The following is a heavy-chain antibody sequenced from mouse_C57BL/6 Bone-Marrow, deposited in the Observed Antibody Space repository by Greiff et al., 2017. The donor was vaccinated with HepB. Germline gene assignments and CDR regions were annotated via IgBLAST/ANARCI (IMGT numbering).Heavy chain of an antibody. D-gene: IGHD1-1*01. CDR3: ARRGVAPHFDY. Sequence: EVKLMESGPELVKPGASVKISCKASGYSFTGYYMNWVKQSPEKSLEWIGEINPSTGGTTYNQKFKAKATLTVDKSSSTAYMQLKSLTSEDSAVYYCARRGVAPHFDYWGQGTTLTVSS. J-gene: IGHJ2*01. CDR2: INPSTGGT. V-gene: IGHV1-42*01. CDR1: GYSFTGYY.